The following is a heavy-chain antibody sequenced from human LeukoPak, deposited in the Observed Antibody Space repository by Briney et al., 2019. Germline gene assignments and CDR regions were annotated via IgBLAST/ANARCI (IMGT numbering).Heavy chain of an antibody. Sequence: SETLSLTCTVSGGSISNSNYYWSWVRQPPGKGLEWIGEINHSGYTNDSPSLKSRVTMSIDTSRKQFSLNLRSVTVADTAVYYCTRMTTGHDYWGQGTLVTVSS. CDR1: GGSISNSNYY. CDR3: TRMTTGHDY. J-gene: IGHJ4*02. V-gene: IGHV4-39*07. CDR2: INHSGYT. D-gene: IGHD4-17*01.